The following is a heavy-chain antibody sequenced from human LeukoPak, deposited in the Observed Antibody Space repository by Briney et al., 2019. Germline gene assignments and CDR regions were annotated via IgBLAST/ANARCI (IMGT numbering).Heavy chain of an antibody. CDR3: TTLYYYDASDY. CDR2: IKSKTDGGTA. D-gene: IGHD3-22*01. J-gene: IGHJ4*02. CDR1: GFTFSSSA. V-gene: IGHV3-15*01. Sequence: GGSLRLSCAASGFTFSSSAMSWVRQVPGKGLEWVGRIKSKTDGGTADYAAPVKDRFSISRDDSKTTLHLQMNSLKTEDAAVYYCTTLYYYDASDYWGQGTLVTVSS.